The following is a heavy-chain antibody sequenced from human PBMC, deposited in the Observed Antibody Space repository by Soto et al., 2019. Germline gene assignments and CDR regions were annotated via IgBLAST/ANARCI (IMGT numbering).Heavy chain of an antibody. CDR2: IVPIYGSA. CDR1: GGTFNTYP. D-gene: IGHD2-2*01. CDR3: VRAWAAAVDQVGRDYNDMGV. J-gene: IGHJ6*02. Sequence: QGHLVQSGPEVKKPGSSVKVSCKASGGTFNTYPISWVRQAPGQGLEWMGGIVPIYGSAVYAQKFQGRSTHTADKSTSTVYMELNSLGSEDTDLYYCVRAWAAAVDQVGRDYNDMGVWGQGTKVSVSS. V-gene: IGHV1-69*06.